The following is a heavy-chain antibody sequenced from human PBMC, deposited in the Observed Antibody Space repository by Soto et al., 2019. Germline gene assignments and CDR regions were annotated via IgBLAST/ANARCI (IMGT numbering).Heavy chain of an antibody. CDR1: GGSISSGGYY. D-gene: IGHD3-16*01. V-gene: IGHV4-31*03. CDR2: IYYSGST. J-gene: IGHJ5*02. CDR3: ARVRVGDWFAP. Sequence: PSETLSLTCTVSGGSISSGGYYWSWIRQHPGKGLEWIGYIYYSGSTYYNPSLKSRVTISVDTSKNQFSLKLSSVTAADTAVYYCARVRVGDWFAPWGQGTLVTVSS.